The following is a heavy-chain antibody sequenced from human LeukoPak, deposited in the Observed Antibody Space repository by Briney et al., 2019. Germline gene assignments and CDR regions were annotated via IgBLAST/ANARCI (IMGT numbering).Heavy chain of an antibody. CDR3: ARDSYYDFWSGYYFSYPRGYYFDY. D-gene: IGHD3-3*01. CDR1: GYTFTSYG. V-gene: IGHV1-18*01. Sequence: GASVKVSCKASGYTFTSYGISWVRQAPGQGLEWMGWISAYNGNSNYAQKLQGGVTMTTDTSTSTAYMELRSLRSDGTAVYYCARDSYYDFWSGYYFSYPRGYYFDYWGQGTLVTVSS. J-gene: IGHJ4*02. CDR2: ISAYNGNS.